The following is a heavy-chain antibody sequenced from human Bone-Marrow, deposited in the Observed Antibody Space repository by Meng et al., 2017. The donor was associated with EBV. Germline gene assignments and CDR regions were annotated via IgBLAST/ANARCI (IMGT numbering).Heavy chain of an antibody. J-gene: IGHJ4*02. Sequence: QVPLVQSGVEVKKPGASVKVSCKASGYTCTSDGISWVRQAPGQGLEWMGWISAYNGDTNYAQKLQGRVTMTTDTSTSTAYMELRSMRSDDTAVYYCARENGKYCSSTSCLPDYWGQGTLVTVSS. CDR1: GYTCTSDG. V-gene: IGHV1-18*01. CDR2: ISAYNGDT. CDR3: ARENGKYCSSTSCLPDY. D-gene: IGHD2-2*01.